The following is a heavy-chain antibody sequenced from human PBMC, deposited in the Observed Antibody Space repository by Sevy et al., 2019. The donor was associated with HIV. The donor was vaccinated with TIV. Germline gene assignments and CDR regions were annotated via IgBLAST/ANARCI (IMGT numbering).Heavy chain of an antibody. CDR1: GFTFSNYA. D-gene: IGHD2-2*01. CDR2: LSASGASI. J-gene: IGHJ4*02. Sequence: GGSLRLSCAVSGFTFSNYAMTWVRQAPGKGLEWVSGLSASGASIYYPDTMKGRFTISRDNSKNTLYLQMDSLRADDTAVYYCARVSRSSTARWFFDYWGQGTLVTVSS. CDR3: ARVSRSSTARWFFDY. V-gene: IGHV3-23*01.